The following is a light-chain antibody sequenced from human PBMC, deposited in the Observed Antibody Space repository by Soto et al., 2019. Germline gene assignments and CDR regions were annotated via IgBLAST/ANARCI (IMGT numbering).Light chain of an antibody. CDR3: QQYDSYWT. CDR2: KAS. J-gene: IGKJ1*01. V-gene: IGKV1-5*03. Sequence: ADRVTITCRASQSISSWLAWYQQKPGKDPKLLIYKASTLKSGVPSRFSGSGSGTEFTLTISSLQPDDFATYYCQQYDSYWTFGQGTKVDIK. CDR1: QSISSW.